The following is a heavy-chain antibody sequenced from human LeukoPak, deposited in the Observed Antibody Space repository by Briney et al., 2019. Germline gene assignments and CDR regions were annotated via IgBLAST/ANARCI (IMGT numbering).Heavy chain of an antibody. CDR3: ASAPTTVTTKNWFDP. V-gene: IGHV4-34*01. CDR2: INHSGST. J-gene: IGHJ5*02. Sequence: SETLSLTCAVYGGSFSGYYWSWIRQPPGKGLEWIGEINHSGSTNYNPSLRSRVTISVDTSKNQFSLKLSSVTAADTAVYYCASAPTTVTTKNWFDPWGQGTLVTVSS. CDR1: GGSFSGYY. D-gene: IGHD4-17*01.